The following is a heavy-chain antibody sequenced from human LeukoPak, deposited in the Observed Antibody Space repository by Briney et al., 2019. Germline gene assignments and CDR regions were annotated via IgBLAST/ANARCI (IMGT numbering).Heavy chain of an antibody. CDR1: GGSISSYY. CDR3: ARIDYDYVWGTPHQDY. D-gene: IGHD3-16*01. V-gene: IGHV4-59*12. CDR2: IYYSGST. Sequence: SETLSLTCTVSGGSISSYYWSWIRQPPGKGLEWIGYIYYSGSTHYNPSLKSRVTISVDTSKNQFSLKLSSVTAADTTVYYCARIDYDYVWGTPHQDYWGQGTLVTVSS. J-gene: IGHJ4*02.